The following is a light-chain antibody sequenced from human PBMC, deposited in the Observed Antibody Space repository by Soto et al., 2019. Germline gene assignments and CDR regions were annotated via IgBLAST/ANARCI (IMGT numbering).Light chain of an antibody. V-gene: IGLV1-40*01. Sequence: QSVLTQPPSVSGAPGQRVTISCTGSSSNIGAGYDVHWYQQLPGTAPKLLISGNNNRPSGVPDRFSGSKSGTSASLAITGLQAEDEADYYCQSYDSSVSKWVFGGGTKVTVL. CDR2: GNN. CDR1: SSNIGAGYD. J-gene: IGLJ2*01. CDR3: QSYDSSVSKWV.